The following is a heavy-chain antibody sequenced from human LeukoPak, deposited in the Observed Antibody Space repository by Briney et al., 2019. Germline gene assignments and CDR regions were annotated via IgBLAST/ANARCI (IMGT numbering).Heavy chain of an antibody. Sequence: SETLSLTCAVSGYSVSSGYYWGWIRQPPGKGLEWIGSIYHSGSTYYNPSLKSRVTISVDTSKNQFSLKLSSVTAADTAVYYCARHRSGYAFDYWGQGTLVTVSS. V-gene: IGHV4-38-2*01. CDR3: ARHRSGYAFDY. J-gene: IGHJ4*02. CDR2: IYHSGST. CDR1: GYSVSSGYY. D-gene: IGHD3-22*01.